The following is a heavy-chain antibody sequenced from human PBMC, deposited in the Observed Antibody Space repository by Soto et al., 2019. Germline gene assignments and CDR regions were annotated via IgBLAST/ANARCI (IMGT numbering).Heavy chain of an antibody. J-gene: IGHJ4*02. D-gene: IGHD2-2*02. Sequence: GGALRLCSAPPGFAFGSYRKNSVRQAPGKGLEWVSSISSSSSYIYYADSVKGRFTISRDNAKNSLYLQMNSLRAEDTAVYYCARDYRGIGCRSTSCYSYLAQGT. CDR2: ISSSSSYI. V-gene: IGHV3-21*01. CDR1: GFAFGSYR. CDR3: ARDYRGIGCRSTSCYSY.